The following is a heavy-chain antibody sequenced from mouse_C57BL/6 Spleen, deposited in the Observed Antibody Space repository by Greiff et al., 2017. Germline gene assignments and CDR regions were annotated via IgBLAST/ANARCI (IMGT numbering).Heavy chain of an antibody. CDR2: ISYDGSN. CDR1: GYSITSGYY. Sequence: ESGPGLVKPSQSLSLTCSVTGYSITSGYYWNWIRQFPGNKLGWMGYISYDGSNNYNPSLKNRISITRDTSKNQFFLKLNSVTTEDTATYYCARDYDYDPSWYFDVWGTGTTVTVSS. V-gene: IGHV3-6*01. CDR3: ARDYDYDPSWYFDV. J-gene: IGHJ1*03. D-gene: IGHD2-4*01.